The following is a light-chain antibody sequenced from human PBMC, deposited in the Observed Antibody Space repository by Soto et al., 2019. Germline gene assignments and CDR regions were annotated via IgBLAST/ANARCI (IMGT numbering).Light chain of an antibody. V-gene: IGKV3-11*01. CDR1: QSVSSN. CDR2: DAS. J-gene: IGKJ4*01. CDR3: QQRSNWPPLL. Sequence: EIVLTQSPATLSLSPGERATLSCRASQSVSSNLAWYQQKPGQAPRLLIYDASNRATGIPARFSGSGSGTDFTLTISSLEPEDFAVYYCQQRSNWPPLLFGGGTKVEIK.